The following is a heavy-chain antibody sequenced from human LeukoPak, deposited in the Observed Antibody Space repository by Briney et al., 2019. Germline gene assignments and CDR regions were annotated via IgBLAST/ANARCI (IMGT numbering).Heavy chain of an antibody. J-gene: IGHJ3*02. CDR3: ARVGEVYYYGPTDAFDI. CDR1: GYTFTSYY. V-gene: IGHV1-46*01. D-gene: IGHD3-10*01. Sequence: EASVKVSCKASGYTFTSYYMHWVRQAPGQGLEWMGIINPSGGSTIYAQKFQGRVTMTRDTSISTAYMELSRLRSDDTAVYYCARVGEVYYYGPTDAFDIWGQGTMVTVSS. CDR2: INPSGGST.